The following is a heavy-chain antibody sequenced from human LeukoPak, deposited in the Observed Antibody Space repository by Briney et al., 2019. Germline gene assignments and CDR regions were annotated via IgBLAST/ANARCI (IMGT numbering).Heavy chain of an antibody. J-gene: IGHJ5*02. CDR2: LSSSGNT. D-gene: IGHD1-26*01. V-gene: IGHV4-59*01. CDR1: GGSISRYH. Sequence: SESLSLTCTVSGGSISRYHWIWIRQPPGKGLECIGSLSSSGNTNYNLSLKRRVTISVDTAKTHFSLTLSSVTAADPAVYYCATGRGWELLMDPWGQGTLVTVSS. CDR3: ATGRGWELLMDP.